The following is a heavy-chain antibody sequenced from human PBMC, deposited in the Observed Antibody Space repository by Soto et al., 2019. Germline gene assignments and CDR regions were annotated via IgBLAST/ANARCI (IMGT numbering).Heavy chain of an antibody. J-gene: IGHJ4*02. Sequence: EVQLVESGGALVQPGGSLRLSCAASGFTFSRFDMHWVRQVIGKGLEWVSGIGKVGDTYYAGSAKGRFTISRENAKNSLYLQMNSLRVGDTAVYYCTRGADGFDYWGQGTLVTVSS. D-gene: IGHD6-13*01. CDR1: GFTFSRFD. CDR2: IGKVGDT. CDR3: TRGADGFDY. V-gene: IGHV3-13*04.